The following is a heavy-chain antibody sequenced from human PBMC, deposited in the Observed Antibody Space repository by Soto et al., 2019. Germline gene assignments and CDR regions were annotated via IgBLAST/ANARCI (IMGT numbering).Heavy chain of an antibody. J-gene: IGHJ1*01. CDR3: AKAPGVYYDSSGSEYFQH. CDR1: GFTFSSYA. D-gene: IGHD3-22*01. V-gene: IGHV3-23*01. Sequence: EVQLLESGGGLVQPGGSLRLSCAASGFTFSSYAMSWVRQAPGKGLEWVSAISGSGGSTYYADSVKGRFTISRDNSKNTLYLQMNSLTAEDTAVYYCAKAPGVYYDSSGSEYFQHWGQGTLVTVSS. CDR2: ISGSGGST.